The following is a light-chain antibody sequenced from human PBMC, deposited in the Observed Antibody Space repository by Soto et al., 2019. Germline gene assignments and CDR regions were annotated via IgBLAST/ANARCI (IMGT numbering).Light chain of an antibody. CDR3: HQYNSWPAT. J-gene: IGKJ3*01. CDR1: QSVGSN. Sequence: EIVMTQSPVTLSVSPGEGATLSCRASQSVGSNLAWYQQKPGQAPRLLMYSASTRATGVPVRFSGSGSGTEFAISISSLQSEDFAVYYCHQYNSWPATFGPGTKVDI. CDR2: SAS. V-gene: IGKV3-15*01.